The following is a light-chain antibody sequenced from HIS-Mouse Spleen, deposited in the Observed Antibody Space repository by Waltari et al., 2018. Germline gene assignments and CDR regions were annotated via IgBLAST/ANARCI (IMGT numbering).Light chain of an antibody. CDR3: LSGDEDNPV. J-gene: IGLJ3*02. V-gene: IGLV3-22*01. Sequence: SYELTQPPSVSVSPGQTARITCSGDASPKKYAYWYPQKSGQAPELVIYEDSERYPGIPERVSGDTSGNTTTLTISRVLTEDEADYYCLSGDEDNPVFGGGTKLTVL. CDR1: ASPKKY. CDR2: EDS.